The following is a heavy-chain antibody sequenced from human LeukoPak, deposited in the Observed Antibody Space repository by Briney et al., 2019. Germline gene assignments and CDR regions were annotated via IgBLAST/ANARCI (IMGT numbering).Heavy chain of an antibody. CDR2: INPNSGGT. V-gene: IGHV1-2*02. Sequence: ASVKVSCKASGYTFTGYYMHWVRQAPGQGLEWMGWINPNSGGTNYAQKFQGRVTMTRDTSISTSYMELSSLRSDDTAVYYCARDPYDFWSGYPPFDYWGQGTLVTVSS. D-gene: IGHD3-3*01. CDR1: GYTFTGYY. J-gene: IGHJ4*02. CDR3: ARDPYDFWSGYPPFDY.